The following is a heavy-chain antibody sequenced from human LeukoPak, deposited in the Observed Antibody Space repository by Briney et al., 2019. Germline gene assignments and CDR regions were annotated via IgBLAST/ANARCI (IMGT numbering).Heavy chain of an antibody. V-gene: IGHV3-9*01. CDR3: AKDYSGSFNWFDP. J-gene: IGHJ5*02. Sequence: GGSLRLSCAASGFAFGNYAMHWVRQAPGKGLGWVSGISWTSGSIGYADSVKGRFTISRDNAKNSLYLQVNSLRAEDTALYYCAKDYSGSFNWFDPWGQGTLVTVSS. CDR1: GFAFGNYA. D-gene: IGHD5-12*01. CDR2: ISWTSGSI.